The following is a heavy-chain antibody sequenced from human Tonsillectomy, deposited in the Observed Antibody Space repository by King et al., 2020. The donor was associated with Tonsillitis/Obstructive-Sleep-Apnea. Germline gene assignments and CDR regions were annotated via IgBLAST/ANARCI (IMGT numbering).Heavy chain of an antibody. CDR3: ARDIGYSSSSPNYFYY. CDR2: ISSSGSTI. D-gene: IGHD6-6*01. J-gene: IGHJ4*02. Sequence: VQLVESGGGLVQPGGSLRLSCAASGFTFSSYEMNWVRQAPGKGLEWVSYISSSGSTIYYADSVKGRFTISRDNAKNSLYLQMNSLRAEDTAVYYCARDIGYSSSSPNYFYYWGQGTLVTVSS. CDR1: GFTFSSYE. V-gene: IGHV3-48*03.